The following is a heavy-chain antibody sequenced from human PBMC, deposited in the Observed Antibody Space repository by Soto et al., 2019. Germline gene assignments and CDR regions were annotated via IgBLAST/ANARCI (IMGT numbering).Heavy chain of an antibody. CDR3: ARDQGEITFGGPSGWFDP. CDR1: GGSISSGDYY. J-gene: IGHJ5*02. D-gene: IGHD3-16*01. CDR2: IYYSGST. Sequence: KTSETLSLTCTVSGGSISSGDYYWSWIRQPPGKGLEWIGYIYYSGSTYYNPSLKSRVTISVDTSKNQFSLKLSSVTAADTAVYYCARDQGEITFGGPSGWFDPWGQGTLVTVSS. V-gene: IGHV4-30-4*01.